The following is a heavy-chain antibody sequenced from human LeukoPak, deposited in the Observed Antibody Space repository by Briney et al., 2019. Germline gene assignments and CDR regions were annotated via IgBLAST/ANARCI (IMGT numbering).Heavy chain of an antibody. CDR1: GYSIGSGYY. CDR2: IYHSGST. V-gene: IGHV4-38-2*01. Sequence: SDTLSLTCAVSGYSIGSGYYWGWIRQPPGKGLEWIGSIYHSGSTYYNPSLKSRVTISVDTSKNQFSLKLSSVTAADTAVYYCARQLGSGWYNWFDPWGRGTLVTVSS. CDR3: ARQLGSGWYNWFDP. D-gene: IGHD6-19*01. J-gene: IGHJ5*02.